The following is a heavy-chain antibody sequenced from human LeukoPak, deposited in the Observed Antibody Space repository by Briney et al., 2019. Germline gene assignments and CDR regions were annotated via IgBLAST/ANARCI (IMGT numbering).Heavy chain of an antibody. V-gene: IGHV4-59*01. Sequence: EPSETLTLTCTVSGDSISSYYWSWIRQPPGKGLEWIGHIHFSGNTNYNPSLKSRVTVSLDSANNQFSLRLISVTAADTAVYYCARRVQMSSASATSDTWLDPWGQGTLVSVSP. CDR2: IHFSGNT. J-gene: IGHJ5*02. D-gene: IGHD3-10*01. CDR3: ARRVQMSSASATSDTWLDP. CDR1: GDSISSYY.